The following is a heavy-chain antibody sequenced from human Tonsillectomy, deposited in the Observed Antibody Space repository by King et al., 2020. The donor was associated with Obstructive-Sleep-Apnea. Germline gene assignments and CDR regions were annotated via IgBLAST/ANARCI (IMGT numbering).Heavy chain of an antibody. Sequence: VQLQQWGAGLFKPSETLSLTCAVYGGSFSGYSWSWIRQPPGKGLEWIGEINHWGSTNYNPSLKSLVTISLGTSKTQFSLKLNPVTAADTAVYYCARGTTKTYYFDLWGQGTLVTVSS. D-gene: IGHD1-14*01. CDR1: GGSFSGYS. CDR3: ARGTTKTYYFDL. CDR2: INHWGST. V-gene: IGHV4-34*01. J-gene: IGHJ4*02.